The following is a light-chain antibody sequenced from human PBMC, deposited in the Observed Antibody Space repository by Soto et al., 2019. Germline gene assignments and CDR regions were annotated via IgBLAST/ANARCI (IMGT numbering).Light chain of an antibody. CDR2: EVS. CDR1: SSDIGVNTF. J-gene: IGLJ3*02. CDR3: TSYAANLL. Sequence: QSALTQSPSASGSPGQSVTISCTGTSSDIGVNTFVSWYQQHPGKAPKLIIYEVSKRLSGVPDRFFGSKSGNTASLTISGLQADDEADYFCTSYAANLLFGGGTKLTVL. V-gene: IGLV2-8*01.